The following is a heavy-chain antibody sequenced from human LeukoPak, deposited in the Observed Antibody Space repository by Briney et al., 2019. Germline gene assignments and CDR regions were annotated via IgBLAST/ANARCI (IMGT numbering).Heavy chain of an antibody. D-gene: IGHD2-15*01. J-gene: IGHJ6*02. CDR1: GFTFSTYT. CDR2: ISSGSGTI. V-gene: IGHV3-48*02. Sequence: GGSLRLSCAASGFTFSTYTMNWVRQAPGKGLEWVSYISSGSGTIHYADSVKGRLTISRDNAKNSLDLQMNSLRDEDTAVYYCARGLLGHSYSMDVWGQGTTVTVSS. CDR3: ARGLLGHSYSMDV.